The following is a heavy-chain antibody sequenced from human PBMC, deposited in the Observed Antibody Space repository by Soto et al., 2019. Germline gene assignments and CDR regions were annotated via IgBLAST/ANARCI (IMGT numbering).Heavy chain of an antibody. CDR2: ISSSGSTI. Sequence: PGGSLRLSFAASGFTFSYYYMTWIRQAPGKGPEWVSHISSSGSTIYYADSVKGRFTISRDNAKNSLYLQMNSLRAEDTALYYCARETTACFDYWGQGTLVTVSS. CDR1: GFTFSYYY. CDR3: ARETTACFDY. D-gene: IGHD4-17*01. J-gene: IGHJ4*02. V-gene: IGHV3-11*01.